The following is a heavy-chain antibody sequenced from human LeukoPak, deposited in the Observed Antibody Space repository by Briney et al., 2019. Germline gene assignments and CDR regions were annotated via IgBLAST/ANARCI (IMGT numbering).Heavy chain of an antibody. J-gene: IGHJ6*03. CDR2: IKQDGSEK. CDR3: AKEGYDFWSGYYFYYYYYMDV. CDR1: GFTFSSYW. V-gene: IGHV3-7*01. D-gene: IGHD3-3*01. Sequence: PGGSLRLSCAASGFTFSSYWMSWVRQAPGKGLEWVANIKQDGSEKYYVDSVKGRFTISRDNAKNSLYLQMNSLRAEDTAVYYCAKEGYDFWSGYYFYYYYYMDVWGKGTTVTVSS.